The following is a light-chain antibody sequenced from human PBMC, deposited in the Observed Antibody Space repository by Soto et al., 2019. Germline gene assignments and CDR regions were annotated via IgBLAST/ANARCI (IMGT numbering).Light chain of an antibody. Sequence: DIVMTQSPDSLAVSLGERATLNCKSSQSILYTSSKRNYLAWYQYKPGQPPKLLVYWASTRESGVPARFSGSGSETDFTLTISSLQAEDAAVYYCHQYYSNPQTFGQGTRVEIK. CDR3: HQYYSNPQT. J-gene: IGKJ1*01. CDR2: WAS. CDR1: QSILYTSSKRNY. V-gene: IGKV4-1*01.